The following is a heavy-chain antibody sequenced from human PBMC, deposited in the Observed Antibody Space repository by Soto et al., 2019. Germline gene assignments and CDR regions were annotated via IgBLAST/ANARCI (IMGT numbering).Heavy chain of an antibody. CDR1: GFTFSSYA. J-gene: IGHJ4*02. D-gene: IGHD6-13*01. V-gene: IGHV3-23*01. CDR2: ISGSGGST. Sequence: EVQLLESGGGLVQPGGSLRLSCAASGFTFSSYAMSWVRQAPGKGLEWDSAISGSGGSTYYADSVKGRFTISRDNSKNTLYLQQNSLRAEDTSIYYCAKVPGISSAGTADYWGKGTLFTVFS. CDR3: AKVPGISSAGTADY.